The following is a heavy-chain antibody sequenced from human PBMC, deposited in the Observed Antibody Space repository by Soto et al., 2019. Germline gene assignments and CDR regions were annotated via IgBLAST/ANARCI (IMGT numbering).Heavy chain of an antibody. CDR3: TKDIEWGWSNLNHAFDV. CDR1: GFTFDDYA. Sequence: EMQLVESGGGLVQPGRSLRLSCAASGFTFDDYAMHWVRQPPGKGLEWVAGISWNSGIIEYADSVKGRFTISRDSAKNSLFLQMNSLKPEDTALYYCTKDIEWGWSNLNHAFDVWGQGTMVSVSS. D-gene: IGHD1-26*01. V-gene: IGHV3-9*01. J-gene: IGHJ3*01. CDR2: ISWNSGII.